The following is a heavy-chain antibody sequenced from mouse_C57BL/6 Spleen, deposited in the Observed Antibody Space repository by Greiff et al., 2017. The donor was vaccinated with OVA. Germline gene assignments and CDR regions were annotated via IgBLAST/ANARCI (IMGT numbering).Heavy chain of an antibody. CDR1: GYTFTSYW. CDR2: IDPSDSYT. J-gene: IGHJ4*01. V-gene: IGHV1-50*01. D-gene: IGHD2-1*01. Sequence: QVQLQQPGAELVKPGASVKLSCKASGYTFTSYWMQWVKQRPGQGLEWIGEIDPSDSYTNYNQKFKGKATLTVDTSSSTAYMQLSSLTSEDSAVYYCARKAFYYGNYVSAMDYWGQGTSVTVSS. CDR3: ARKAFYYGNYVSAMDY.